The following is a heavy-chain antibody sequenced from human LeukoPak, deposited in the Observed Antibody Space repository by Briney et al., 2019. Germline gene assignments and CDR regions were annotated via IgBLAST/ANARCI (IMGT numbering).Heavy chain of an antibody. J-gene: IGHJ6*03. CDR1: GGSFSGYY. V-gene: IGHV4-34*01. Sequence: PSETLSLTCAVYGGSFSGYYWSWIRQPPGKGLEWIGEINHSGSTNYNPSLKSRVTISVDTSKNQFSLKLSSVTAAGTAVYYCARVGGSGSGWTYYYYYYMDVWGKGTTVTVSS. CDR3: ARVGGSGSGWTYYYYYYMDV. CDR2: INHSGST. D-gene: IGHD6-19*01.